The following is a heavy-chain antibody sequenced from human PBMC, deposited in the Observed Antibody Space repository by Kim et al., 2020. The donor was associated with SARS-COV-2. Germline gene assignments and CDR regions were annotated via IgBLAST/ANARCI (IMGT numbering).Heavy chain of an antibody. CDR2: ISGSGGST. Sequence: GGSLRLSCAASGFTFSSYAMSWVRQAPGKGLEWVSAISGSGGSTYYADSVKGRFTISRDNSKNTLYLQMNSLRAEDTAVYYCAKRVAAAGYYYYYGMDVWGQGTTVTVSS. CDR1: GFTFSSYA. J-gene: IGHJ6*02. V-gene: IGHV3-23*01. CDR3: AKRVAAAGYYYYYGMDV. D-gene: IGHD6-13*01.